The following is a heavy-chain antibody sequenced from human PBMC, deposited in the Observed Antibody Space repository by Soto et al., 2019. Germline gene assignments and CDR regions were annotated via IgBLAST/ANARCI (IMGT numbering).Heavy chain of an antibody. J-gene: IGHJ4*02. CDR2: INAGNGNT. CDR1: GYTFTSYA. V-gene: IGHV1-3*01. D-gene: IGHD6-19*01. Sequence: QVQLVQSGAEVKKPGASVKVSCKASGYTFTSYAMHWVRQAPGQRLEWMGWINAGNGNTKYPQKFQGRVTITRDTSASTAYMELSSLRSEDTAVYYCARAPLAVAGPPFDYWGQGTLVTVSS. CDR3: ARAPLAVAGPPFDY.